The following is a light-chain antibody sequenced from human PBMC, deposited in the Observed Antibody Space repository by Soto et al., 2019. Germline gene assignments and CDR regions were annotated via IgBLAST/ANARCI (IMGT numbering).Light chain of an antibody. CDR1: PTLSSSRDNQNY. Sequence: DFVLTQSPDSLAVSLGEEGTINCKSSPTLSSSRDNQNYFAWYQHKSGQHPKGRISWASIRASGVPDRFSGSGSATDFTLTTSSLQTEDGAMYYCHQYHSIQFTVGGGTKVEI. CDR2: WAS. J-gene: IGKJ4*01. V-gene: IGKV4-1*01. CDR3: HQYHSIQFT.